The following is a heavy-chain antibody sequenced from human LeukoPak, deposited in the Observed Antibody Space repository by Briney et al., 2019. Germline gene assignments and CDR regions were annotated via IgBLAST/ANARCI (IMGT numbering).Heavy chain of an antibody. D-gene: IGHD3-22*01. CDR1: GFTFTSYG. V-gene: IGHV3-23*01. Sequence: GGSLRLSCAASGFTFTSYGMSWVRQAPGKGLEWVSAISGSGVGTYYADSVKGRFTISRDNTKNSLFLHMSSLRAEDTAVYFCASSYFDNSLHAYGIWGQGTMVTVSS. CDR3: ASSYFDNSLHAYGI. CDR2: ISGSGVGT. J-gene: IGHJ3*02.